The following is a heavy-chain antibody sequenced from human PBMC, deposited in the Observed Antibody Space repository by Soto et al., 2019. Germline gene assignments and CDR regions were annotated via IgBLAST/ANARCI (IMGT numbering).Heavy chain of an antibody. Sequence: ASVKVSCKASGYTFTGYYMHWVRQAPGQGLEWMGWINPNSGGTNYAQKFQGRVTMTRDTSISTAYMELSRLRSDDTAVYYCARVRGIAVDGRLTFYGMDVWGQGTTVTVSS. CDR1: GYTFTGYY. V-gene: IGHV1-2*02. CDR2: INPNSGGT. J-gene: IGHJ6*02. CDR3: ARVRGIAVDGRLTFYGMDV. D-gene: IGHD6-19*01.